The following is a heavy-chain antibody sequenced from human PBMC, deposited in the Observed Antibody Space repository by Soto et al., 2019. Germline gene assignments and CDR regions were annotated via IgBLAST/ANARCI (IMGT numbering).Heavy chain of an antibody. V-gene: IGHV1-58*01. Sequence: SVKVSCKASGFTFTSSAVQWVRQARGQRLEWIGWIVVGSGNTNYAQKFQERVTITRDMSTSTAYMELSSLRSEDTAVYYCAADQGSSSGALGYWGQGTLVTVSS. CDR1: GFTFTSSA. J-gene: IGHJ4*02. CDR2: IVVGSGNT. D-gene: IGHD6-19*01. CDR3: AADQGSSSGALGY.